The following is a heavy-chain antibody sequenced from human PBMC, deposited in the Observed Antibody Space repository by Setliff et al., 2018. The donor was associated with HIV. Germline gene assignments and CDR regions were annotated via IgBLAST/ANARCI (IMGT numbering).Heavy chain of an antibody. CDR2: ISVYNGKG. V-gene: IGHV1-18*04. CDR1: SNTFINDV. CDR3: ARRATTGDYHHFFDF. D-gene: IGHD4-17*01. Sequence: ASVKVSCKASSNTFINDVFNWVRQAPGQGLEWMGWISVYNGKGNYAQKFQDRISMTTDTSTSTVYMELRSLVSDDTAVYYCARRATTGDYHHFFDFWGQGTRVTVSS. J-gene: IGHJ4*02.